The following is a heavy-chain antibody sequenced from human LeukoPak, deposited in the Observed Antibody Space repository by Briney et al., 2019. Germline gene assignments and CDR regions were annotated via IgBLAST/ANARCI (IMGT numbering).Heavy chain of an antibody. Sequence: PSETLSLTCTVSGGSVSSGSYYWSWLRQPPGKGLEGMGYIYNSGSTNYNPSLKSRVTISVDKSKNQFCLKLSSVTAADTAVYYCARDQVGQQLSFGMDVWGQGTTVTVSS. J-gene: IGHJ6*02. CDR1: GGSVSSGSYY. V-gene: IGHV4-61*01. D-gene: IGHD6-13*01. CDR2: IYNSGST. CDR3: ARDQVGQQLSFGMDV.